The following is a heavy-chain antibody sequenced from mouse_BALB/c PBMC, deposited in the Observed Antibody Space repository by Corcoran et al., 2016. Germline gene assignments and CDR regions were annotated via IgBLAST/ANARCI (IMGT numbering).Heavy chain of an antibody. D-gene: IGHD2-3*01. V-gene: IGHV1-31*01. J-gene: IGHJ2*01. CDR3: ARYYDGYDVFYY. Sequence: EVQLQQSEPELVKPGASVKISCKDSGYSFTGYYMYWVKQSHVKSLEWIGSIDPYNGATSSNQNFKDKASLTVEKSYSTSYMELLSLTSEDSAVYYCARYYDGYDVFYYWGQRTTLTVSS. CDR1: GYSFTGYY. CDR2: IDPYNGAT.